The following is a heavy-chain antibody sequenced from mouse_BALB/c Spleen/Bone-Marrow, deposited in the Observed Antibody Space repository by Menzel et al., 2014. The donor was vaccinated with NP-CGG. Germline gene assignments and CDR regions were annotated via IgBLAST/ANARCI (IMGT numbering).Heavy chain of an antibody. Sequence: EVMLVESGGGLVQPGGSLKLSCAASGFDFNRYWMSWVRQAPGKGLEWIGEINPDSRTINYSPSLKDKFIISRDNAKNTLYLRLNKVRSEDTALYYCARPDYYGYLNYWGQGTTLTVSS. V-gene: IGHV4-1*02. CDR1: GFDFNRYW. J-gene: IGHJ2*01. CDR3: ARPDYYGYLNY. D-gene: IGHD1-1*01. CDR2: INPDSRTI.